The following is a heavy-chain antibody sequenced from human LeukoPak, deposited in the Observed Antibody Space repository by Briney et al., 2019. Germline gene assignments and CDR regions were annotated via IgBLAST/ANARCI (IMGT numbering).Heavy chain of an antibody. CDR1: GYTFTGYY. CDR3: ARRYDFWSGYPTAFDY. J-gene: IGHJ4*02. Sequence: ASVKVSCKASGYTFTGYYMHWVRQAPGQGLEWMGWINPNSGGTVYAQKFQARVTMTRDTSISTAYMELSGLRSDDTAVYYCARRYDFWSGYPTAFDYWGQGTLVTVSS. CDR2: INPNSGGT. V-gene: IGHV1-2*02. D-gene: IGHD3/OR15-3a*01.